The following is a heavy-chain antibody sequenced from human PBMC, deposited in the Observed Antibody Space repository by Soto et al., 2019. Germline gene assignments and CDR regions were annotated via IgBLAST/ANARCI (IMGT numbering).Heavy chain of an antibody. Sequence: SETLSLTCTVSGGSISGSHYHWGWIRHPPGNGLEWIGSIDYIGRVYYNPSLTGRATLFVDTSKNHFSLNLNSVTAADTAVYYCAITPTIEVAGPDYWGRGTVVTVSS. D-gene: IGHD6-19*01. V-gene: IGHV4-39*02. J-gene: IGHJ4*02. CDR3: AITPTIEVAGPDY. CDR1: GGSISGSHYH. CDR2: IDYIGRV.